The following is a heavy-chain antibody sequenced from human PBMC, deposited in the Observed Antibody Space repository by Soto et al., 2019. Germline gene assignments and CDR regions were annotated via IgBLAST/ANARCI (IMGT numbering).Heavy chain of an antibody. J-gene: IGHJ6*02. D-gene: IGHD3-3*01. CDR1: GFTFSNAW. V-gene: IGHV3-15*07. CDR3: TTEVLRFLEWLSPYYGMDV. CDR2: IKRKTDGGTT. Sequence: GGSLRPSCAAAGFTFSNAWMNWVRQAPGKGLEWVGRIKRKTDGGTTDYAAPVKGRFTISRDDSKNTLYLQMNSLKTEDTAVYYCTTEVLRFLEWLSPYYGMDVWGQGTTVTVSS.